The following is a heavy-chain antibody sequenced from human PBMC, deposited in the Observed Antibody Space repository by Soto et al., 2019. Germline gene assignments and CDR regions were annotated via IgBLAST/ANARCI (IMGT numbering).Heavy chain of an antibody. V-gene: IGHV4-39*01. D-gene: IGHD2-15*01. CDR3: APLSVSLSGPYGIHV. J-gene: IGHJ6*02. Sequence: LSLPCSVSGYSVSSSDYYWAWIRQPPGKGLEWIGSMLYSGLTYYNPSLKSRVTLSVDTSKNQFSVRLNSVTASDTAVYYCAPLSVSLSGPYGIHVWGLGTTVTVSS. CDR1: GYSVSSSDYY. CDR2: MLYSGLT.